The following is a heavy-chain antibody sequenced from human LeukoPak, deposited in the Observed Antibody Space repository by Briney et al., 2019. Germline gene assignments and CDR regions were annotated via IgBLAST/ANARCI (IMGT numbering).Heavy chain of an antibody. Sequence: SETLSLTCTVSGGSISSSSYYWGWIRQPPGKGLEWIGSIYYSGSTYYNPSLKSRVTISVDTSKNQFSLKLSSVTAADTAVYYCARDGLGSSSWYYWGQGTLVTVSS. CDR2: IYYSGST. V-gene: IGHV4-39*02. CDR3: ARDGLGSSSWYY. D-gene: IGHD6-13*01. J-gene: IGHJ4*02. CDR1: GGSISSSSYY.